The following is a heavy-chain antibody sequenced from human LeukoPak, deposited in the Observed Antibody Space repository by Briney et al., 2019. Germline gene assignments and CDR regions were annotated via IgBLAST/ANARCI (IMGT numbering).Heavy chain of an antibody. J-gene: IGHJ4*02. CDR3: ARHQYQMRQWLPSDY. V-gene: IGHV5-51*01. CDR2: IYPGDSDT. CDR1: GYSFTSYW. Sequence: GESLKISCKGSGYSFTSYWIGWVRQMPRKGLEWMGIIYPGDSDTRYSPSFQGQVTISADKSISTAYLQWSSLKASDTAMYYCARHQYQMRQWLPSDYWGQGTLVTVSS. D-gene: IGHD6-19*01.